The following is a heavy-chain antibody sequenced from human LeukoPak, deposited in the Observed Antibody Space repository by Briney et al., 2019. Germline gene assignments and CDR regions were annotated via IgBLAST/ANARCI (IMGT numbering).Heavy chain of an antibody. D-gene: IGHD3-22*01. J-gene: IGHJ5*02. V-gene: IGHV3-13*01. CDR3: ARGDDSSGYFSA. Sequence: GGSLRLSCAASGFTFSSYDVHWVRQATGKGLEWVSAIGTAGDTYYPGSVKGRFTISRENAKNSLYLQMNSLRAGDTAVYYCARGDDSSGYFSAWGQGTLVTVSS. CDR1: GFTFSSYD. CDR2: IGTAGDT.